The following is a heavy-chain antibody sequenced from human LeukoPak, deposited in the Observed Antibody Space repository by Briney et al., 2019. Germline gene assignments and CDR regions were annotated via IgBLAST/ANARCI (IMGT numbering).Heavy chain of an antibody. D-gene: IGHD2-2*01. CDR1: GYTFTGYY. CDR3: ARESCSSTSCYAYEDY. J-gene: IGHJ4*02. CDR2: INPNSGGT. Sequence: VSVKVSCKASGYTFTGYYMHWVRQAPGQGLEWMGWINPNSGGTNYAQKFQGRVTMTRDTSISTAYMELSRLRSDDTAVYYCARESCSSTSCYAYEDYWGQGTLVTVSS. V-gene: IGHV1-2*02.